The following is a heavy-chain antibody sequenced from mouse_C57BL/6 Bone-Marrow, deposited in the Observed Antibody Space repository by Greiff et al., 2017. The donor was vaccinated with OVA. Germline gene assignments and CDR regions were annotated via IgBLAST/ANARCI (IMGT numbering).Heavy chain of an antibody. CDR1: GFTFSSYA. D-gene: IGHD2-3*01. V-gene: IGHV5-4*03. J-gene: IGHJ3*01. CDR2: ISDGGSYT. CDR3: ARIRDGYPFAY. Sequence: EVKLMESGGGLVKPGGSLKLSCAASGFTFSSYAMSWVRQTPEKRLEWVATISDGGSYTYYPDNVKGRFTISRDNAKNNLYLQMSHLKSEDTAMYYCARIRDGYPFAYWGQGTLVTVSA.